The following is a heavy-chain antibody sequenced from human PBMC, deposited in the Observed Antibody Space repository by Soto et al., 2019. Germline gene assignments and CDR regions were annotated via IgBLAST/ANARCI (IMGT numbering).Heavy chain of an antibody. CDR3: ARGIAALHFDL. V-gene: IGHV1-3*01. Sequence: ASVKVSCKASGYTFTSYAMHWLRQAPGQRLEWMGWINAGNGNTKYSQKFQGRVTITRDTSASTAYMELSSLRSEDTAVYYCARGIAALHFDLWGRGTLVTVSS. CDR2: INAGNGNT. CDR1: GYTFTSYA. D-gene: IGHD6-6*01. J-gene: IGHJ2*01.